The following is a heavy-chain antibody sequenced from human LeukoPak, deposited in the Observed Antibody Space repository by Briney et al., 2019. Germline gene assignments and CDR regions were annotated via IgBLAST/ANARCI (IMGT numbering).Heavy chain of an antibody. CDR1: IYSMSSGYY. CDR2: VYHSGST. CDR3: ARTGLYGSGSSDY. J-gene: IGHJ4*02. V-gene: IGHV4-38-2*02. Sequence: SDTLSLTCTVSIYSMSSGYYLGSIRHPPGNGLEWIGIVYHSGSTYYNPSLKSRVTISVDTSKNQFSLKLSSVTAADTAVYYCARTGLYGSGSSDYWGQGTLVTVSS. D-gene: IGHD3-10*01.